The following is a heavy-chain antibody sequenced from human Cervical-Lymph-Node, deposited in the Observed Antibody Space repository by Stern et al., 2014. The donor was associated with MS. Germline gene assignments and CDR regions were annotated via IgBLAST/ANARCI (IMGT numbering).Heavy chain of an antibody. CDR1: GYTFTSYG. CDR2: ISAYNGNT. Sequence: QLVQSGAEVTKPGASVTVSCKASGYTFTSYGVNWVRQAPGPGLEWMGWISAYNGNTDYAQKFQGRVTVTTDTSTTTVYRELRSLRSDDTAFYYCARDASSSWPLYGMDVWGQGTTVTVSS. V-gene: IGHV1-18*01. CDR3: ARDASSSWPLYGMDV. J-gene: IGHJ6*02. D-gene: IGHD2-2*01.